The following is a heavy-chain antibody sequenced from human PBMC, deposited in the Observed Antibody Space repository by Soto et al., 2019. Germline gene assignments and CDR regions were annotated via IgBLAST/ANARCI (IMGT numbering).Heavy chain of an antibody. CDR2: IAETGSST. Sequence: GGSVRLSCATSGVSFNGYTMSWVRQAPGQGLEWVSGIAETGSSTYYADSVKGRFTISRDNSENTLYLQMNNLRAEDTAIYYCAKPVYGSGSPDYWGQGTLVTVSS. V-gene: IGHV3-23*01. J-gene: IGHJ4*02. CDR3: AKPVYGSGSPDY. D-gene: IGHD3-10*01. CDR1: GVSFNGYT.